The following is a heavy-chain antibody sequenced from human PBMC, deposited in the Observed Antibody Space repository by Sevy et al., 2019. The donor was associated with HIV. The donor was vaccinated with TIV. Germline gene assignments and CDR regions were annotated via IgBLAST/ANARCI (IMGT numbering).Heavy chain of an antibody. Sequence: GGSLRLSCAASGFTFSDHYMDWVRQAPGKGLEWVGRTRNKANSYTTEYAASVKGRFTISRDDSKNSLYLQMNSLKAEDTAVYYCARSFCSSTSCSHDGLDVWCQGTTVTVSS. D-gene: IGHD2-2*01. CDR2: TRNKANSYTT. CDR3: ARSFCSSTSCSHDGLDV. J-gene: IGHJ6*02. V-gene: IGHV3-72*01. CDR1: GFTFSDHY.